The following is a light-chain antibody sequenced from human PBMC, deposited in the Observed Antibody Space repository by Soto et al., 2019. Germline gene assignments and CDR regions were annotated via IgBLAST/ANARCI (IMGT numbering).Light chain of an antibody. Sequence: DIQMTQSPSTLSASIGDRVTITCRASQNINNWIAWYQQKPGKAPKFLIYDASILESGVPSRFSGSGFGTEFSLTISSLQPDDFGSYYCQHMRTFGQGTKVEMK. V-gene: IGKV1-5*01. CDR3: QHMRT. J-gene: IGKJ1*01. CDR1: QNINNW. CDR2: DAS.